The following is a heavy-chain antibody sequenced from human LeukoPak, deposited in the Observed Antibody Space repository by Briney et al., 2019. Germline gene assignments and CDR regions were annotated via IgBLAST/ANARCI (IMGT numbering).Heavy chain of an antibody. J-gene: IGHJ4*02. V-gene: IGHV3-23*01. CDR3: AKDRFRYYGSGSYADY. D-gene: IGHD3-10*01. CDR1: GFTFSSYA. CDR2: ISGSGGST. Sequence: GVSLRLSCAASGFTFSSYAMSWVRQAPGKGLEWVSAISGSGGSTYYADSVKGRFTISRDNSKNTLYLQMNSLRAEDTAVYYCAKDRFRYYGSGSYADYWGQGTLVTVSS.